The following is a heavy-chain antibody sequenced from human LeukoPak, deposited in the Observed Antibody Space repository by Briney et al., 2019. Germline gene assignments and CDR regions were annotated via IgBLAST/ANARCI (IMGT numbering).Heavy chain of an antibody. Sequence: PSETLSLTCTVSGGSISSYYWSWIRQPAGKGLEWIGRIYTSGSTNYNPSLKSRVTMSVDTSKNQFSLKLSSVTAADTAVYYCARAAGYYDILTGDYYYYYGMDVWGQGTTVTVSS. CDR3: ARAAGYYDILTGDYYYYYGMDV. CDR2: IYTSGST. D-gene: IGHD3-9*01. J-gene: IGHJ6*02. V-gene: IGHV4-4*07. CDR1: GGSISSYY.